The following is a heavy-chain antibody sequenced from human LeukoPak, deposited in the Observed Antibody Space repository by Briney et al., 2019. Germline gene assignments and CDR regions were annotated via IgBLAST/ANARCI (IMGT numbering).Heavy chain of an antibody. CDR1: GFTFSSYG. Sequence: GSLRLSCAASGFTFSSYGMHWVRQAPGKGLEWIANIYHSGLIYYNPSLKSRVTISLDTSKNQFSLRLTSVTAADTAVYYCMSNYLQGGYYFNYWGQGTLVTVSS. CDR3: MSNYLQGGYYFNY. V-gene: IGHV4-38-2*01. D-gene: IGHD2/OR15-2a*01. CDR2: IYHSGLI. J-gene: IGHJ4*02.